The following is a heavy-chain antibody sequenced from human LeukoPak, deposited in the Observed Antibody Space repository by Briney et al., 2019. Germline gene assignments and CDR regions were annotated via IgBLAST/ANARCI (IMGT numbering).Heavy chain of an antibody. V-gene: IGHV4-59*08. J-gene: IGHJ4*02. CDR1: GGSISSYY. CDR3: ARGGNYGDYDGYFDY. Sequence: SETLSLTCTVSGGSISSYYWSWIRQPPGKGLERIGYIYYSGSTNYNPSLRSRVTISVDTSKNQFSLKLSSVTAADTAAYYCARGGNYGDYDGYFDYWGQGTLVTVSS. CDR2: IYYSGST. D-gene: IGHD4-17*01.